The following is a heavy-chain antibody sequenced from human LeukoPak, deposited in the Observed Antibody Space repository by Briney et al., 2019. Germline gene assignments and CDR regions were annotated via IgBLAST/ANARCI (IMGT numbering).Heavy chain of an antibody. CDR1: GFTFTGHY. D-gene: IGHD7-27*01. J-gene: IGHJ4*02. CDR3: ARDHNWGPDY. Sequence: ASVTVSCKASGFTFTGHYMHWLRQAPGQGLEWMGWINANTGVTHYAVKFQGRVTITRDTSISTVYMDLSSLQSDDTAVYYCARDHNWGPDYWGQGTLVLVSS. V-gene: IGHV1-2*02. CDR2: INANTGVT.